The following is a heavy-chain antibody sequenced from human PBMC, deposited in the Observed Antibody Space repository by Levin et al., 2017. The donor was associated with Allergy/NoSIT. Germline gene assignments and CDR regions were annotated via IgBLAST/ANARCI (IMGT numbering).Heavy chain of an antibody. D-gene: IGHD7-27*01. Sequence: SETLSLTCTVSGASVSSYCWSWIRQPAGKGLDWIGRIYTSGSTNYNPSLKSRVTMSVDTAKNQFSLKLSSVTAADTTVFYCVRDRRPDWGSAFDIWGQGTMVTVSS. CDR2: IYTSGST. J-gene: IGHJ3*02. CDR1: GASVSSYC. CDR3: VRDRRPDWGSAFDI. V-gene: IGHV4-4*07.